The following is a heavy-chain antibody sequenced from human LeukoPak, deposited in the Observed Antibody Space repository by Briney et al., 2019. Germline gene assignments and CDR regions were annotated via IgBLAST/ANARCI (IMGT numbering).Heavy chain of an antibody. Sequence: ASVKVSCKASGYTFTGYYMHWVRQAPGQGLEWMGWISAYNGNTNYAQKFQGRVTMTTDTSTSTAYMELRSLRSDDAAMYYCARDSWSYHDRSDKFDYWGQGTLVTVSS. J-gene: IGHJ4*02. CDR2: ISAYNGNT. CDR3: ARDSWSYHDRSDKFDY. V-gene: IGHV1-18*04. CDR1: GYTFTGYY. D-gene: IGHD3-22*01.